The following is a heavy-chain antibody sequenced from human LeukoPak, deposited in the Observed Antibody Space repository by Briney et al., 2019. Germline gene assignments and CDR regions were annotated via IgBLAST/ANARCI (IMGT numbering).Heavy chain of an antibody. J-gene: IGHJ4*02. CDR1: GFTFSSYS. D-gene: IGHD6-13*01. CDR3: ARGPYSSSWSEFDY. CDR2: ISGTSSYI. Sequence: PGGSLRLSCAASGFTFSSYSMTWVRQAPGKGLEWVSVISGTSSYIYYADSVKGRFTISRDNAKNSLYLQMNSLRAEDTAAYYCARGPYSSSWSEFDYWGQGTLVTVSS. V-gene: IGHV3-21*01.